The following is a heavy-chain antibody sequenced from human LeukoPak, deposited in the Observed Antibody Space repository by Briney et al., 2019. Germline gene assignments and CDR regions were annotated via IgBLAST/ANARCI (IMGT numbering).Heavy chain of an antibody. CDR2: IWYDGSNK. CDR3: ARGTLRWSFDY. Sequence: GGSLRLSCAASGFTFSSYGMHWVRQAPGKGLEWVAVIWYDGSNKYYADSVKGRFTISGDNSKNTLYLQMNSLRAEDTAVYYCARGTLRWSFDYWGQGTLVTVSS. CDR1: GFTFSSYG. D-gene: IGHD4-23*01. J-gene: IGHJ4*02. V-gene: IGHV3-33*01.